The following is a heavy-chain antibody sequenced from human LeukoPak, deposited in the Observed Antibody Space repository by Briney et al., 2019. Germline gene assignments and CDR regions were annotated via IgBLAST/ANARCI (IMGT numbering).Heavy chain of an antibody. J-gene: IGHJ4*02. CDR3: AKESAYYDILTGYFGIDY. D-gene: IGHD3-9*01. CDR2: ISGSGGST. CDR1: GFTFSSYA. V-gene: IGHV3-23*01. Sequence: PGGSLRLSCAASGFTFSSYAMSWVRQAPGKGLEWVSAISGSGGSTYYADSVKGRFTISRDNSKNTLYLQMNSLRAEDTAVYYCAKESAYYDILTGYFGIDYWGQGTLVTVSS.